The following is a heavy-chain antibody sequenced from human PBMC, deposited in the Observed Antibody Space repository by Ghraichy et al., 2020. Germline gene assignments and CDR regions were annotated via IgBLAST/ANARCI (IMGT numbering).Heavy chain of an antibody. CDR2: IYYSGST. D-gene: IGHD2-21*01. CDR1: GGSISSGGYY. CDR3: ARDRVYCGGDCYYMDV. J-gene: IGHJ6*03. Sequence: SETLSLTCTVSGGSISSGGYYWSWIRQHPGKGLEWIGYIYYSGSTYYNPSLKSRVTISVDTSKNQFSLKLSSVTAADTAVYYCARDRVYCGGDCYYMDVWGQGTTVTVSS. V-gene: IGHV4-31*03.